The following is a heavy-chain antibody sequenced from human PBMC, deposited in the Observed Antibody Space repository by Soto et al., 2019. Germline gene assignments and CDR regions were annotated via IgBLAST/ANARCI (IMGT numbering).Heavy chain of an antibody. J-gene: IGHJ4*02. D-gene: IGHD3-22*01. CDR1: GYTFSSYG. CDR3: AKDTRYYYDSSAYYSRFDY. CDR2: ISYDGSNK. V-gene: IGHV3-30*18. Sequence: QVQLVQSGAEVKKPGASVKVSCKASGYTFSSYGMHWVRQAPGKGLEWVAIISYDGSNKYYADSVKGRFTISRDNSKNTVYLQMNSLRAEDTAVYYCAKDTRYYYDSSAYYSRFDYWGQGTLVTVSS.